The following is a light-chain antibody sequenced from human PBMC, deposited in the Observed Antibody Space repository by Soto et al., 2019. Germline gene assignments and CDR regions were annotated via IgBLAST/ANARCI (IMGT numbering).Light chain of an antibody. J-gene: IGLJ3*02. V-gene: IGLV1-44*01. Sequence: QSVLTQPPSASGTPGQRVTISCSGSGSNIGINTVNWYQQLPRTAPKLLMFNSNQRPSGVPDRFSGSKSGTSASLAISGLQAEDEADYYCAAWDDSLKGVVFGGGTKLTV. CDR2: NSN. CDR3: AAWDDSLKGVV. CDR1: GSNIGINT.